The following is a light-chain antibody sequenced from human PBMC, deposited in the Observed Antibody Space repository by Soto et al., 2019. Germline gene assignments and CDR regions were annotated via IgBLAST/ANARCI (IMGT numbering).Light chain of an antibody. J-gene: IGLJ2*01. CDR3: NSYTSSSTRV. Sequence: QSALTQSASVSGSPGQSITISCTGTSSDVGGYNYVSWYQQHPGKAPKLMIYEVSNRPSGVSNRFSGSKSGNTASLTISGLRAEDEADYYCNSYTSSSTRVFGGGTKLTVL. V-gene: IGLV2-14*01. CDR2: EVS. CDR1: SSDVGGYNY.